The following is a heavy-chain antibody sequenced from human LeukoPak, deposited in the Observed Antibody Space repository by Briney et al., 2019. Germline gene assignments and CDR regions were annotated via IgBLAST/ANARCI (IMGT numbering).Heavy chain of an antibody. CDR2: IYYSGST. D-gene: IGHD4-23*01. J-gene: IGHJ6*03. CDR1: GGSISSSSYY. Sequence: PSETLSLTCTVSGGSISSSSYYWGWIRQPPGKGLEWIGSIYYSGSTYYNPSLKSRVTISVDTSKNQFSLKLSSVTAADTAVYYCARGPYGGDYYYYMDVWGKGTTVTISS. CDR3: ARGPYGGDYYYYMDV. V-gene: IGHV4-39*07.